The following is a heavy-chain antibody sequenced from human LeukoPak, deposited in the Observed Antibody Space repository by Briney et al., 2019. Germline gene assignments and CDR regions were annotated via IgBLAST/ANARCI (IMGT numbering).Heavy chain of an antibody. V-gene: IGHV3-74*01. Sequence: HAGGSLRLSCEASGFTFSAYWMHWIRHVPGKGLVWVSSINKDASITRYADSVKGRFTISRDNAGNTLYVEMNSLRAEDTAVYYCARAASAYNSDYYFDYWGQGTLVTVSS. CDR2: INKDASIT. CDR1: GFTFSAYW. J-gene: IGHJ4*02. D-gene: IGHD1-1*01. CDR3: ARAASAYNSDYYFDY.